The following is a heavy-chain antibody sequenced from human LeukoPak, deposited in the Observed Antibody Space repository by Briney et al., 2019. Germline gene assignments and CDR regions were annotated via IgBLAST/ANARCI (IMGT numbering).Heavy chain of an antibody. CDR3: AREWSSAFDI. D-gene: IGHD2-15*01. Sequence: GGSLRLSCAASGFTFSSYSMNWVRQAPGKGLEWVAVIWYDGSNKYYADSVKGRFTISRDNSKNTLYLQMNSLRAEDTAVYYCAREWSSAFDIWGQGTMVTVSS. V-gene: IGHV3-33*08. CDR1: GFTFSSYS. CDR2: IWYDGSNK. J-gene: IGHJ3*02.